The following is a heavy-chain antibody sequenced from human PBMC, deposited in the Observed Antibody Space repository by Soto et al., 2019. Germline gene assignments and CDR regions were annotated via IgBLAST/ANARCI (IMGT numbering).Heavy chain of an antibody. Sequence: PGGSLRLSCAASGFTFCNYWMHWVRQAPGKGLVWVSRINADGKTTTYADSVKGRFTISRDNAKNTLYLQMSSLSAEDTAVYYCARTQGTTWSYSWFDSWGQGTLVTVSS. CDR2: INADGKTT. V-gene: IGHV3-74*01. CDR1: GFTFCNYW. D-gene: IGHD6-13*01. J-gene: IGHJ5*01. CDR3: ARTQGTTWSYSWFDS.